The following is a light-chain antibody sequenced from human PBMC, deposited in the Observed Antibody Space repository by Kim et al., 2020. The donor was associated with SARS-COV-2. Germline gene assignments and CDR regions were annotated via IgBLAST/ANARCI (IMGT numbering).Light chain of an antibody. Sequence: DIQMTQSPSTLSASVGDRVTITCRASQRISSWLARYQQKPGKAPKLLIYDASSLESGVPSRFSGSGSGTEFTLTISSLQPDDFATYDGQQYNSDPRTLGQGTRLEI. CDR3: QQYNSDPRT. J-gene: IGKJ2*01. CDR2: DAS. V-gene: IGKV1-5*01. CDR1: QRISSW.